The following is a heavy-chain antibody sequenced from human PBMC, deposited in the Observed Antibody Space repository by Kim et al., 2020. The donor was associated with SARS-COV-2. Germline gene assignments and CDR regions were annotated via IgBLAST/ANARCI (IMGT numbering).Heavy chain of an antibody. D-gene: IGHD3-9*01. Sequence: GGSLRLSCAASGFTFSSYAMSWVRQAPGKGLEWVSAISGSGGSTYYADSVKGRFTISRDNSKNTLYLQMNSLRAEDTAVYYCAKYLRYFDWLTQTRGGFDYWGQGTLVTVSS. CDR3: AKYLRYFDWLTQTRGGFDY. V-gene: IGHV3-23*01. J-gene: IGHJ4*02. CDR2: ISGSGGST. CDR1: GFTFSSYA.